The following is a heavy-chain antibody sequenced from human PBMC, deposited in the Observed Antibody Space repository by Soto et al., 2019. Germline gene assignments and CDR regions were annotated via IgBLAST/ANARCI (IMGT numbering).Heavy chain of an antibody. CDR3: AIGQGSWRNSWFDP. CDR1: GGSFSNHY. J-gene: IGHJ5*02. D-gene: IGHD6-13*01. CDR2: INHSENT. V-gene: IGHV4-34*01. Sequence: QVQLQQWGAGLLKPSETLSLTCGVYGGSFSNHYWRWIRQPPGKGLEWIGEINHSENTNDSTSLTSRITIPGDTPNNQFSPKLNSVPAADTAVYYFAIGQGSWRNSWFDPGAQGTLVTVSS.